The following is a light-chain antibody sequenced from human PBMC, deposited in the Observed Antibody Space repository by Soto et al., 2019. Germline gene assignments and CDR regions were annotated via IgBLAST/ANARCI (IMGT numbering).Light chain of an antibody. CDR1: QSFTTSQ. CDR2: GAS. J-gene: IGKJ1*01. V-gene: IGKV3-20*01. Sequence: DIVLTQSPGTLSLSPGERATPFCTSSQSFTTSQLAWYQHNPGQAPRLIIYGASSRATGIPDRFSGSGSGTDCTLTISRLEPEDVSVYYCQQYGSSPRTLGQGTKVDIK. CDR3: QQYGSSPRT.